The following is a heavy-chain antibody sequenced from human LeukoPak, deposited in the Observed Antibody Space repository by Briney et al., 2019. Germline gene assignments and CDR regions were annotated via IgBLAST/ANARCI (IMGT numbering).Heavy chain of an antibody. D-gene: IGHD5-12*01. V-gene: IGHV1-24*01. CDR1: GYTLTELS. Sequence: ASVKVSCKVSGYTLTELSIHWVRQAPGKGLEWMGDFDPEDGETIYAQKFQGRVTMTEDTSTDTAYMELSSLRSEDTAVYYCATKLRGYSGYDSYWYFDLWGRGTLVTVSS. CDR2: FDPEDGET. CDR3: ATKLRGYSGYDSYWYFDL. J-gene: IGHJ2*01.